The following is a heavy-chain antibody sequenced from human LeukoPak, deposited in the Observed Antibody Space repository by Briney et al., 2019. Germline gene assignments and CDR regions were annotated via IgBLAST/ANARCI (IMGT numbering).Heavy chain of an antibody. D-gene: IGHD6-19*01. CDR1: GFTFSTYG. CDR3: AKETIPVAGPNYFVD. Sequence: GGSLTLLCAACGFTFSTYGMHWVRQAPGKGLEWVAVISHNGGRQIYAGSVRGRFTISRDQSKSTLYLEMNGLRADDTAVYYCAKETIPVAGPNYFVDWGQGSLVTVSS. CDR2: ISHNGGRQ. J-gene: IGHJ4*02. V-gene: IGHV3-30*18.